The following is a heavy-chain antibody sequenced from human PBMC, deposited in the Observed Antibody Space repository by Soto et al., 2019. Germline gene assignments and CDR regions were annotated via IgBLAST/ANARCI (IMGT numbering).Heavy chain of an antibody. J-gene: IGHJ6*02. CDR1: GFTFRNYD. Sequence: EVQLVESGGGLVQPGGSLRLSCEASGFTFRNYDMHWVRQGTGKGLEWVSGISAAGDPDYADSVEGRFTISRENAQHTFFLQMNSLRVGDTAVYYCARTERDFYGLDVWGQGTTVIVSS. CDR2: ISAAGDP. CDR3: ARTERDFYGLDV. V-gene: IGHV3-13*05.